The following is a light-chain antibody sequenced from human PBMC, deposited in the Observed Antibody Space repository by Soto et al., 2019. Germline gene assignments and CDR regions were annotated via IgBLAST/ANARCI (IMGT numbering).Light chain of an antibody. V-gene: IGLV2-14*01. Sequence: QSALTQPASVSGSPGQSITISCTGTSSDVGGYNYVSWYQQHPGKAPKLMIYGVSNRPSGVSNRFSGSKSGNTASLTISGLQAEDEADYYCATWDDSLPAVFGGGTQLTVL. J-gene: IGLJ2*01. CDR2: GVS. CDR3: ATWDDSLPAV. CDR1: SSDVGGYNY.